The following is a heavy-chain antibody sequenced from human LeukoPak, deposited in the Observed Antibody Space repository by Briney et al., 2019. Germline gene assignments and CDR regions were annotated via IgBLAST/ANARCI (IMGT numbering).Heavy chain of an antibody. V-gene: IGHV3-30*02. J-gene: IGHJ4*02. Sequence: PGGSLRLSCAASGFTFSSYGMYWVRQAPGKGLEWVAFIRYDGTNKHYADSVRGRFTISKDSSKNTLYLQMNSLRAEDTAVYYCAKDGFAYCSSSSCYKLDYWGQGTLVTVSS. CDR3: AKDGFAYCSSSSCYKLDY. CDR2: IRYDGTNK. CDR1: GFTFSSYG. D-gene: IGHD2-2*02.